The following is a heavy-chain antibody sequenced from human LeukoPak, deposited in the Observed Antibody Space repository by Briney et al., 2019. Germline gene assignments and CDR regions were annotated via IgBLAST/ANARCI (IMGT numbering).Heavy chain of an antibody. CDR2: ISSSGSTI. V-gene: IGHV3-48*03. J-gene: IGHJ6*03. Sequence: GGSLRLSCAASGFTFSSYEMNWVRQAPGKGLEWVSYISSSGSTIYYADSVKGRFTISRDNAKNTLYLQMKSLRAEDTAVYYCAKGGGYEAQYYYYYLDVWGKGTTVTISS. D-gene: IGHD5-12*01. CDR3: AKGGGYEAQYYYYYLDV. CDR1: GFTFSSYE.